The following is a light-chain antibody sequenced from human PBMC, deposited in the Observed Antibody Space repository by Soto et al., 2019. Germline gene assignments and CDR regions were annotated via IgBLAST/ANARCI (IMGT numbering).Light chain of an antibody. CDR1: SSNIGSNY. J-gene: IGLJ1*01. Sequence: QSVLTQPPSASGTPGQRVIISCSGSSSNIGSNYVYWYQQLPGPAPKLLIYKNNQRPSGVPDRFSGSKSGTSASLAISGLRSEDEADYYCAAWDDSLSGGVFGTGTKVTVL. CDR3: AAWDDSLSGGV. V-gene: IGLV1-47*01. CDR2: KNN.